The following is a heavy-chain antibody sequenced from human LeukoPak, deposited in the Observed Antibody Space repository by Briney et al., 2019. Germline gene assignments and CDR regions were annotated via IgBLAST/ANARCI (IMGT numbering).Heavy chain of an antibody. D-gene: IGHD2-2*01. CDR1: GFTFSNAW. CDR2: IKSKTDGGTT. V-gene: IGHV3-15*01. J-gene: IGHJ6*02. CDR3: TTGGYCSSTSCYYYYGMDV. Sequence: GGSLRLSCAASGFTFSNAWVSWVRQAPGKGLELVGRIKSKTDGGTTDYAAPVKGRFTISRDDSKNTLYLQMNSLKTEDTAVYYCTTGGYCSSTSCYYYYGMDVWGQGTTVTVSS.